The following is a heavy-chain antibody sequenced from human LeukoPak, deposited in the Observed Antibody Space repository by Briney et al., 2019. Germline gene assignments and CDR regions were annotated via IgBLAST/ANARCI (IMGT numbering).Heavy chain of an antibody. CDR2: IKSDGST. J-gene: IGHJ1*01. V-gene: IGHV3-74*01. CDR3: ARAPSEIGGYYPEYFRH. CDR1: GFTFSNYW. Sequence: GGSLRLSCAASGFTFSNYWMHWVRQAPGKGLVWVSRIKSDGSTRYADSVKGRFTISRDNAKNTVSLQMTSLRAEDTGVYYCARAPSEIGGYYPEYFRHWGQGTLAIVSS. D-gene: IGHD3-22*01.